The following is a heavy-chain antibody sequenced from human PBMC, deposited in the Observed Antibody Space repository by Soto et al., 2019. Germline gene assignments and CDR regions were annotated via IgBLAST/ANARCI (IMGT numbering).Heavy chain of an antibody. D-gene: IGHD1-26*01. Sequence: QVQLVQSGTEVKRPGDSVKVSCKASGYTFTGYYVHWVRQAPGQGLEWMGWINPNSGDTYLAQRFQGRVTMNRDTSIGTAAMGLRGLTSDDTAEYYSAKGGAIVAAGTRVYLYNALDVWGQGTTVTFSS. J-gene: IGHJ6*02. CDR3: AKGGAIVAAGTRVYLYNALDV. V-gene: IGHV1-2*02. CDR2: INPNSGDT. CDR1: GYTFTGYY.